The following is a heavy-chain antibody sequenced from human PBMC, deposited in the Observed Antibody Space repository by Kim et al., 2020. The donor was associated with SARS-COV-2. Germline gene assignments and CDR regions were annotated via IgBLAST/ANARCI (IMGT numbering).Heavy chain of an antibody. J-gene: IGHJ4*02. CDR1: GYTFTGYY. V-gene: IGHV1-2*06. Sequence: ASVKVSCKASGYTFTGYYMHWVRQAPGQGLEWMGRINPNSGGTNYAQKFQGRVTMTRDTSISTAYMELSRLRSDDTAVYYCTTYYSSGWSNFDYWGQGTLVTVSS. CDR2: INPNSGGT. D-gene: IGHD6-19*01. CDR3: TTYYSSGWSNFDY.